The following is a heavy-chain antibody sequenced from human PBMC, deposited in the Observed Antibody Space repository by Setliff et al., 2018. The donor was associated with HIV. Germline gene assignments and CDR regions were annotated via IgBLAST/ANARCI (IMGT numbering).Heavy chain of an antibody. Sequence: SETLSLTCTVSGGSISSSSYYWVWIRQPPGKGLDWIGSFYLIESTNYNPTLKSRVTISGDTSRNQFSLKLSSVTAADTAVYYCARLWLRGPPTWGQGTMVTVSS. V-gene: IGHV4-39*07. CDR3: ARLWLRGPPT. J-gene: IGHJ3*01. CDR2: FYLIEST. D-gene: IGHD5-12*01. CDR1: GGSISSSSYY.